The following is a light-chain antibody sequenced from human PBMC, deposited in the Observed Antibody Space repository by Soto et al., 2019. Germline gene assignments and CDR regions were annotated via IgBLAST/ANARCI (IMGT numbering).Light chain of an antibody. Sequence: EIVMTQSPATLSVSQGERATLSCRASESVSSNLAWYQQKPGQAPRLLIYSASARATGIPARFSGSGSGTEFTHTISSLQSEDFAVYYCQQYNKWPLTFGGGTKVEIK. CDR1: ESVSSN. CDR2: SAS. CDR3: QQYNKWPLT. V-gene: IGKV3-15*01. J-gene: IGKJ4*01.